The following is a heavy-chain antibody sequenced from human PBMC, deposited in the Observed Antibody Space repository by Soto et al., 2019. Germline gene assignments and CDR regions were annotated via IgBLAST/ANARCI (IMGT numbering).Heavy chain of an antibody. D-gene: IGHD4-17*01. Sequence: SETLSLTCTVSGGSISSYYWSWIRQPPGKGLEWIGYIYYSGSTNYNPSLKSRVTISVDTSKNQFSLKLSSVTAADTAVYYCARSWDYGDYPSFRADQQHNYGMDVWGQGTTVTVS. J-gene: IGHJ6*02. V-gene: IGHV4-59*01. CDR1: GGSISSYY. CDR2: IYYSGST. CDR3: ARSWDYGDYPSFRADQQHNYGMDV.